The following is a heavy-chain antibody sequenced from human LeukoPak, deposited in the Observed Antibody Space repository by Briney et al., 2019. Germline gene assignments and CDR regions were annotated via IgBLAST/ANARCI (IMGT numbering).Heavy chain of an antibody. D-gene: IGHD3-22*01. Sequence: GRSLRLSCAASGFTFDDYAMHWVRQAPGKGLEWVSGISWNSGSIGYADSVKGRFSISRDNAKNSLYLQMNSLRAEDTALYYCAKADYYDSSGYDHWGQGTLVTVSS. V-gene: IGHV3-9*01. CDR2: ISWNSGSI. J-gene: IGHJ4*02. CDR1: GFTFDDYA. CDR3: AKADYYDSSGYDH.